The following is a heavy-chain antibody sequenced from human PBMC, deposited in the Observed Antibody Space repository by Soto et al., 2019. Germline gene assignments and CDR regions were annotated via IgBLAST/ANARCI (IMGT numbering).Heavy chain of an antibody. CDR2: IYDSERT. J-gene: IGHJ4*01. Sequence: PSETLSLTWTVSCGSVSSGSQFWSWIRQPPGKGLEWIGNIYDSERTNYNPALKSRVTISQDTSMNQFSLKLTSATAADTAVYYCATLTVFRALDYW. CDR3: ATLTVFRALDY. CDR1: CGSVSSGSQF. V-gene: IGHV4-61*01.